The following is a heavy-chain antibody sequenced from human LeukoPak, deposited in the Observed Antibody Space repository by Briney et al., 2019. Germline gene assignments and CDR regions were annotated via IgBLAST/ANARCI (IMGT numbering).Heavy chain of an antibody. CDR3: AKERVVPVIRDSFDI. D-gene: IGHD2-8*01. CDR1: GFTFSSYG. Sequence: GGSLRLSCAASGFTFSSYGMSWVRQAPGKGLEWVSAISSSGCRKYYGDSVKGRCTLSRDNSKITLYLQMNSLTAEDTAIYYCAKERVVPVIRDSFDIWGQGTLVTVSS. J-gene: IGHJ3*02. CDR2: ISSSGCRK. V-gene: IGHV3-23*01.